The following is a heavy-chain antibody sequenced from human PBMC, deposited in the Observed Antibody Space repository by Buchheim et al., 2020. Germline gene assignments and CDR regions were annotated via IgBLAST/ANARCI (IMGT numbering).Heavy chain of an antibody. D-gene: IGHD3-9*01. CDR1: GFTFHDHW. J-gene: IGHJ4*02. CDR3: TTEPRY. V-gene: IGHV3-15*01. Sequence: EVQLVESGGGLVGPGGSLTLSCVTSGFTFHDHWMSWIRQAPGKGLEWIARVKSTSAGGTIDYVTSVKGRFVISRDDSKNMLYLQMNSLKNEDTAVYYCTTEPRYWGQGTL. CDR2: VKSTSAGGTI.